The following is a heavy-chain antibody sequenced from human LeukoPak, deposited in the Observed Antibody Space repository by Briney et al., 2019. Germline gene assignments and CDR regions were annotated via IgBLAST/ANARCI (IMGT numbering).Heavy chain of an antibody. CDR1: GYTLTDYY. V-gene: IGHV1-2*02. CDR2: MNPESGIT. Sequence: ASVKVSCKASGYTLTDYYVHWVRQAPGQGLEWMASMNPESGITTYSQAFEDRVSMTRDTSIGTAYMELRRLRSDGTAVYYCARGERTSKNYDYYYSGMDVWGQGTTVTVSS. CDR3: ARGERTSKNYDYYYSGMDV. D-gene: IGHD3-16*01. J-gene: IGHJ6*02.